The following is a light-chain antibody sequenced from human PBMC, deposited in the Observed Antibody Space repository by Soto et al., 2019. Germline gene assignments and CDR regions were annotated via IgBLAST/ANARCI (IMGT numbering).Light chain of an antibody. V-gene: IGKV3D-20*02. CDR2: GAS. Sequence: SMLTHSPCTLSLSHGERVTLSCRASQSVSSAYLAWYQQKRGQAPRLLIYGASNRATGIPDRFSGSGSGTDFTLTISSLEPEDFAVNYCKQRSNWPPEITSGQVTRMEI. CDR1: QSVSSAY. J-gene: IGKJ5*01. CDR3: KQRSNWPPEIT.